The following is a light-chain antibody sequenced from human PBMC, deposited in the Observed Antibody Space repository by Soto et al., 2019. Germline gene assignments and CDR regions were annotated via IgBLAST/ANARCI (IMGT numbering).Light chain of an antibody. V-gene: IGKV3-11*01. Sequence: EIVLTQSPATLSLSPVEGATLSGMARQSITNYLAWYQQKPGQAPRLLIYDVSNRASGIPARFSGSGSGTDFTLTISSLEPEDFAVYYCQQRSNWPQITFGQGTRLEIK. CDR2: DVS. CDR3: QQRSNWPQIT. CDR1: QSITNY. J-gene: IGKJ5*01.